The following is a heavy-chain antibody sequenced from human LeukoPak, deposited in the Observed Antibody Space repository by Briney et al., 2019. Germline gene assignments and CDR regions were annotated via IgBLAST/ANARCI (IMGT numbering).Heavy chain of an antibody. Sequence: GRSLRLSCAASGFTFSSYGMHWVRQAPGKGLEWVAVISYDGSNKYYADSVKGRFTISRDNSKNTLYLQMNSLRAEDTAVYYCAKGNCGGDCFDAFDIWGQGTMVTVSS. D-gene: IGHD2-21*02. CDR2: ISYDGSNK. J-gene: IGHJ3*02. V-gene: IGHV3-30*18. CDR1: GFTFSSYG. CDR3: AKGNCGGDCFDAFDI.